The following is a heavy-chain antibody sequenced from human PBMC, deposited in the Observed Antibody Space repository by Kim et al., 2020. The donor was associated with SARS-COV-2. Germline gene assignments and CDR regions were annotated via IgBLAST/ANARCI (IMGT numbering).Heavy chain of an antibody. CDR1: GGSISSSSYY. CDR2: IYYSGST. D-gene: IGHD2-15*01. J-gene: IGHJ3*02. Sequence: SETLSLTCTVSGGSISSSSYYWGWIRQPPGKGLEWIGSIYYSGSTYYNPSLKSRVTISVDTSKNQFSLKLSSVTAADTAVYYCARGGDIVVVVAVNYGDDAFDIWGQGTMVTVSS. V-gene: IGHV4-39*01. CDR3: ARGGDIVVVVAVNYGDDAFDI.